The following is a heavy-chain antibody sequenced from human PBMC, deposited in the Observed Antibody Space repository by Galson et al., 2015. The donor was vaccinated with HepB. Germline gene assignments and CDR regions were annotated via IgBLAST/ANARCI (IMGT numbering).Heavy chain of an antibody. CDR1: GFTFSSYA. D-gene: IGHD7-27*01. CDR2: ISGSGGST. Sequence: SLRLSCAASGFTFSSYAMSWVRQAPGKGLEWVSAISGSGGSTYYADSVKGRFTISRDNSKNTLYLQMNSLRAEDTAVYYCAKKSGLGTGTPTYFDYWGQGTLVTVSS. J-gene: IGHJ4*02. CDR3: AKKSGLGTGTPTYFDY. V-gene: IGHV3-23*01.